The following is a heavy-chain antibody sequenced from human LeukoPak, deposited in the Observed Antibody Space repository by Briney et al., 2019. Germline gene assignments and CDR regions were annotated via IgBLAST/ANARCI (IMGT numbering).Heavy chain of an antibody. CDR2: INPNSGGT. CDR1: GYTFTGYY. V-gene: IGHV1-2*02. J-gene: IGHJ3*02. Sequence: ASVKVSCKASGYTFTGYYMHWVRQAPGQGLEWMGWINPNSGGTNYARKFQGRVTMTRDTSISTAYMELSRLRSDDTAVYYCARAEYGAAYDDAFDIWGQGTMVTVSS. CDR3: ARAEYGAAYDDAFDI. D-gene: IGHD6-13*01.